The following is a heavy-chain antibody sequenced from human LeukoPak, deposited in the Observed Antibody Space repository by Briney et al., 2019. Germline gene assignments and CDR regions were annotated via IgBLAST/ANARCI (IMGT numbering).Heavy chain of an antibody. J-gene: IGHJ6*02. CDR3: ARVLIGSSGWYLNYYGMHV. D-gene: IGHD6-19*01. V-gene: IGHV3-30-3*01. Sequence: GGSLRLSCAASGFTFSSYAIHWVRQAPGKGLEWVAVISYDGSNKYYADSVKGRFTISRDNSKKTLYLQMNSLRAEDTAVYYCARVLIGSSGWYLNYYGMHVWGQGTTVTVSS. CDR2: ISYDGSNK. CDR1: GFTFSSYA.